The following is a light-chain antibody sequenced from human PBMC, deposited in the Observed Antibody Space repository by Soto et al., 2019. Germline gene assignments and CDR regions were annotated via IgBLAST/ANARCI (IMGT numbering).Light chain of an antibody. CDR1: QSISSY. J-gene: IGKJ5*01. Sequence: DIQMTQSPSSLSASVGDRVTITCRASQSISSYLNWYQQKPGKAPNLLIYAASSLQSGVPSRFSGSGSGTEFTLTISSLQPEDFATYYCQQSYSPSITFGQGTRLEIK. CDR3: QQSYSPSIT. CDR2: AAS. V-gene: IGKV1-39*01.